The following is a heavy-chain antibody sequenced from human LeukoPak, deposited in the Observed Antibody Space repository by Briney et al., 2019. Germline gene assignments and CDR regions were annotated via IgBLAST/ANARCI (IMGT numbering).Heavy chain of an antibody. Sequence: PGGSLRLSCAASGFTFSSYEMNWVRQAPGKGLESVSYISSSGSTIYYADSVKGRFTISRDNAKNSLYLQMNSLRAEDTAVYYCVAGGYQYTFDIWGQGTTVTVSS. V-gene: IGHV3-48*03. J-gene: IGHJ3*02. CDR2: ISSSGSTI. D-gene: IGHD5-12*01. CDR1: GFTFSSYE. CDR3: VAGGYQYTFDI.